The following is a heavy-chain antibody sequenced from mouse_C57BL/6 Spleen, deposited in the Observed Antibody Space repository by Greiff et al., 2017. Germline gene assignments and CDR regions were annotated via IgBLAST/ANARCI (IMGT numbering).Heavy chain of an antibody. V-gene: IGHV5-16*01. CDR1: GFTFSDYY. J-gene: IGHJ1*03. CDR3: ARVYYDLYFDV. D-gene: IGHD2-1*01. CDR2: INYDGSST. Sequence: EVQVVESEGGLVQPGSSMKLSCTASGFTFSDYYMAWVRQVPEKGLEWVANINYDGSSTYYLDSLKSRFIISRDNAKNILYLQMSSLKSEDTATYYCARVYYDLYFDVWGTGTTVTVSS.